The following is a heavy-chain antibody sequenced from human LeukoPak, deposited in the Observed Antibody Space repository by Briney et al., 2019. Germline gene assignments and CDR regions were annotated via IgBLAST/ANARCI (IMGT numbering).Heavy chain of an antibody. CDR3: AKELRFLEGVFDY. J-gene: IGHJ4*02. V-gene: IGHV3-23*01. Sequence: GGSLRLSCAASGFTFNIYAMSWVRQAPGKGLEWVSSISGSGGSTYYADSVKGRFTMSRDNPKNTLYLQMNSLRAEDTAIYYCAKELRFLEGVFDYWGQGTLVTVSS. CDR2: ISGSGGST. CDR1: GFTFNIYA. D-gene: IGHD3-3*01.